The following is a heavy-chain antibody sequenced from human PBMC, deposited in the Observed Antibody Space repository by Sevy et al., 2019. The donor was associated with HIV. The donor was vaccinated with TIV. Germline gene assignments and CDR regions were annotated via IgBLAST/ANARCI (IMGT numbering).Heavy chain of an antibody. CDR3: AGGEKDYYGSGSYRGYYYGMDV. CDR2: INHSGST. D-gene: IGHD3-10*01. J-gene: IGHJ6*02. Sequence: SETLSLTCAVYGGSFSGYYWSWIRQPPGKGLEWIGEINHSGSTNYNPSHKSRVTISVDTSKNQFSRKLSYVTAADTAVYYCAGGEKDYYGSGSYRGYYYGMDVWGQGTTVTVSS. V-gene: IGHV4-34*01. CDR1: GGSFSGYY.